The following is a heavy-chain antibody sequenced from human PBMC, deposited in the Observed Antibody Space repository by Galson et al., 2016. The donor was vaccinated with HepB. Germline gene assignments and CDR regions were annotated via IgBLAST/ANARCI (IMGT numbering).Heavy chain of an antibody. CDR1: DDSISNYY. CDR3: ARWGTYSEKHAFDI. Sequence: TCTVSDDSISNYYWNWIRQPPGKGLEWIGYIHYSGSSKCNPPLKSRVTMSVDTSENQFSLRLSSVTAADTAVYYCARWGTYSEKHAFDIWGQGTMVTVSS. D-gene: IGHD3-16*01. CDR2: IHYSGSS. J-gene: IGHJ3*02. V-gene: IGHV4-59*01.